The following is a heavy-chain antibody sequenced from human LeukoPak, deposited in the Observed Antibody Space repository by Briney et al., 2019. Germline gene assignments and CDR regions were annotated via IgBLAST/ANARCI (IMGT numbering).Heavy chain of an antibody. CDR2: ISDNNVNT. V-gene: IGHV1-18*01. J-gene: IGHJ4*02. D-gene: IGHD3-22*01. CDR1: GYTFTRYG. Sequence: ASVKVSCKASGYTFTRYGIGWVRQAPGQGLEWMGWISDNNVNTNYAQKFQGRVTMSTDTSTNTAYMELRSLRSDDTAVYYCARDGGYYYDSSGYYFEYWGQGTLVTVSS. CDR3: ARDGGYYYDSSGYYFEY.